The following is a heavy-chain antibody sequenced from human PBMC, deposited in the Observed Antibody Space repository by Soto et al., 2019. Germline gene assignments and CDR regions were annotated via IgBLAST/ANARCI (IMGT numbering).Heavy chain of an antibody. Sequence: EVQLLESGGGLVQPGGSLRLSCAASGFTFSSYAMSWVRQAPGKGLEWVSRINSDGSSTSYADSVKGRFTISRDNAKNTLYLQMNSLRAEDTAVYYCARLHYQPLGAFDIWGQGTMVTVSS. CDR2: INSDGSST. J-gene: IGHJ3*02. V-gene: IGHV3-74*02. CDR3: ARLHYQPLGAFDI. CDR1: GFTFSSYA. D-gene: IGHD2-2*01.